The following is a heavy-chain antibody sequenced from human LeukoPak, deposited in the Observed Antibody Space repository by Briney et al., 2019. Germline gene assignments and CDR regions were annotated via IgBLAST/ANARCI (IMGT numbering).Heavy chain of an antibody. CDR2: IYYSGNT. J-gene: IGHJ6*03. Sequence: PSETLSLTCTVSGGSISGNSYYWAWIRQPPGKGLEWIGTIYYSGNTYYNPSLKSRVTISIDTSKNQFSLELSSVTAADTAVYYSSRLSYYNYYMDVWGKGTTVTVSS. CDR1: GGSISGNSYY. CDR3: SRLSYYNYYMDV. V-gene: IGHV4-39*01.